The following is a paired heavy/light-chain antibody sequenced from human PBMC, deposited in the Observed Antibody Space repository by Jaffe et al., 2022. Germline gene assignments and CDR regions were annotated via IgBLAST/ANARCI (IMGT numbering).Heavy chain of an antibody. J-gene: IGHJ5*02. CDR2: ISWDGGST. CDR3: AKGLAAAGTGGVWFDP. CDR1: GFTFDDYT. V-gene: IGHV3-43*01. D-gene: IGHD6-13*01. Sequence: EVQLVESGGVVVQPGGSLRLSCAASGFTFDDYTMHWVRQAPGKGLEWVSLISWDGGSTYYADSVKGRFTISRDNSKNSLYLQMNSLRTEDTALYYCAKGLAAAGTGGVWFDPWGQGTLVTVSS.
Light chain of an antibody. CDR3: NSRDSSGNRVV. CDR1: SLRSYY. CDR2: GKN. V-gene: IGLV3-19*01. Sequence: SSELTQDPAVSVALGQTVRITCQGDSLRSYYASWYQQKPGQAPVLVIYGKNNRPSGIPDRFSGSSSGNTASLTITGAQAEDEADYYCNSRDSSGNRVVFGGGTKLTVL. J-gene: IGLJ2*01.